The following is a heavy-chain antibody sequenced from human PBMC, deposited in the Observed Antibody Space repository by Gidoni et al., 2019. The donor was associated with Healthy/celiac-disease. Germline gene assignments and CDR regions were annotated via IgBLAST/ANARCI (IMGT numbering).Heavy chain of an antibody. V-gene: IGHV4-59*08. D-gene: IGHD3-22*01. J-gene: IGHJ4*02. CDR2: IYSSGST. CDR3: ARLHYDSSWGLPSVVSGAYFDY. Sequence: QVQLQESGPGLVKPSETLSLTCTVSGGSISSYYWTWIRQPPGKGLEWIGYIYSSGSTNYNPSLKSRVTISVDTSKNQFSLKLSSVTAADTAVYYCARLHYDSSWGLPSVVSGAYFDYWGQGTLVTVSS. CDR1: GGSISSYY.